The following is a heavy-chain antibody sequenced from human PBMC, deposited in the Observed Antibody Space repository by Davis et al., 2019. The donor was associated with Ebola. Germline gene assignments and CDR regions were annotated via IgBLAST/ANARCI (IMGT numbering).Heavy chain of an antibody. CDR1: GGSISSSSYY. CDR2: IYYSGST. V-gene: IGHV4-39*01. Sequence: SETLSLTCTVSGGSISSSSYYWGWIRQPPGKGLEWIGSIYYSGSTYYNPSLKSRVTISVDTSKNQFSLKLSSVTAADTAVYYCARGQRIAVAGTLTYYYYYGMDVWGQGTTVTVSS. J-gene: IGHJ6*02. D-gene: IGHD6-19*01. CDR3: ARGQRIAVAGTLTYYYYYGMDV.